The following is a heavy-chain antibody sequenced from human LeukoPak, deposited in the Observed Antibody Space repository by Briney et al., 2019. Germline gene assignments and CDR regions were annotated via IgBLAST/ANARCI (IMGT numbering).Heavy chain of an antibody. CDR1: GVSISSYY. CDR3: ARGPYGSDY. J-gene: IGHJ4*02. Sequence: SETLSFTCTVYGVSISSYYWSWIRQPPGKGLEWIGYIYYSGSTNYNPSLKSRVTISVDTSKNQFSLKLSSVTAADTAVYYCARGPYGSDYWGRGTLVTVSS. CDR2: IYYSGST. V-gene: IGHV4-59*01. D-gene: IGHD3-10*01.